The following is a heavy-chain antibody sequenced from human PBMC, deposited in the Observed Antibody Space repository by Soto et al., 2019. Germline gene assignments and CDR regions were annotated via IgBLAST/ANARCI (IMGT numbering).Heavy chain of an antibody. CDR2: ISAYNGNT. CDR1: GYTFTSYG. V-gene: IGHV1-18*01. J-gene: IGHJ4*02. Sequence: ASVKVSCKASGYTFTSYGISWVRQAPGQGLEWMGWISAYNGNTNYAQKLQGRVTMTTDTSTSTAYMELRSLRSDDTAVYYCASTGHDSSGYNWFAPLDYWGQGTLVTVSS. CDR3: ASTGHDSSGYNWFAPLDY. D-gene: IGHD3-22*01.